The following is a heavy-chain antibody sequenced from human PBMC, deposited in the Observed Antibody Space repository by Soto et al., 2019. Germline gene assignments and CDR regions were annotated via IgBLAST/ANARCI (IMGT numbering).Heavy chain of an antibody. CDR3: AHDGGTNWFDP. CDR2: IYWDDDK. V-gene: IGHV2-5*02. CDR1: GFSLSTSEVG. J-gene: IGHJ5*02. Sequence: QITLKESGPPLVKPTQTLTLTCTFSGFSLSTSEVGVGWMRQPPGKALEWLALIYWDDDKRYSPSLKSRLTITKDTSKNQVVLTMTNMDPADTATYYCAHDGGTNWFDPWGQGTLLTVSS. D-gene: IGHD4-17*01.